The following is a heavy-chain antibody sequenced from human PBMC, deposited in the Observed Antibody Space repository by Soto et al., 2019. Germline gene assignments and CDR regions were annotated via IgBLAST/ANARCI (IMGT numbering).Heavy chain of an antibody. D-gene: IGHD6-13*01. V-gene: IGHV5-10-1*01. J-gene: IGHJ6*02. Sequence: GESLKISCKGSGYSFTSYWISWVRQMPGKGLEWMGRIDPSDSYTNYSPSFQGHVTISADKSISTAYLQWSSLKASDTAMYYCARDSSRWTSLKYYYYYGMDVWGQGTTVTVSS. CDR1: GYSFTSYW. CDR2: IDPSDSYT. CDR3: ARDSSRWTSLKYYYYYGMDV.